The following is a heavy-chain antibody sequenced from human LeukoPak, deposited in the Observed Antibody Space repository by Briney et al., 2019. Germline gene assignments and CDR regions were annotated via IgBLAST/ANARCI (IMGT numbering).Heavy chain of an antibody. V-gene: IGHV1-18*01. CDR3: ARDALRCSGGSCYVNWFDP. D-gene: IGHD2-15*01. CDR2: TSAYNGNT. Sequence: ASVKVSCKASGYTFTPYGISRGAQAPGQGLEGMGWTSAYNGNTNYAQKLQGRVTMSTDTSTSTAYMELRSLRSDDTAVYYCARDALRCSGGSCYVNWFDPWGQGTLVTVSS. J-gene: IGHJ5*02. CDR1: GYTFTPYG.